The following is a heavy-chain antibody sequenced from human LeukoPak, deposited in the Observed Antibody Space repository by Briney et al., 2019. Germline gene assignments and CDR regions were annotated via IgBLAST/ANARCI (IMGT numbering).Heavy chain of an antibody. CDR2: ISSSGSTI. V-gene: IGHV3-48*03. J-gene: IGHJ4*02. D-gene: IGHD4-11*01. CDR1: GFTFRSYE. Sequence: GGSLRLSCAASGFTFRSYEMNWVRQAPGKGLEWVSYISSSGSTIYYADSVKGRFTISRDNAKNSLYLHMNSLRAEDTAVYYCARDGVTVTSFYYFDCWGQGTLVTVSS. CDR3: ARDGVTVTSFYYFDC.